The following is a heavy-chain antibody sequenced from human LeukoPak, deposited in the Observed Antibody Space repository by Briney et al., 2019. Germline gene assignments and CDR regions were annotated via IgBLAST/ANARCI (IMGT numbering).Heavy chain of an antibody. CDR1: GLTFSSYA. Sequence: GGCLRLACSASGLTFSSYAMHWGRQAPGKGLEYVSAISSNGGSTYYADSVKGRFTVSRTNSKNTLYLQMSSLRAKAPSVYYCVKGPYYYDSSGYLYYFDYWGQGTLVTVSS. D-gene: IGHD3-22*01. V-gene: IGHV3-64D*06. CDR3: VKGPYYYDSSGYLYYFDY. J-gene: IGHJ4*02. CDR2: ISSNGGST.